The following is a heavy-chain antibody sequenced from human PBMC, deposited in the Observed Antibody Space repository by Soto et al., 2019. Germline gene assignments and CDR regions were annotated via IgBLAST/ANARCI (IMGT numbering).Heavy chain of an antibody. CDR3: ARTGSSSGWYGYAFDI. CDR1: GGSFSGYY. J-gene: IGHJ3*02. CDR2: INHSGST. Sequence: SETLSLTCAVYGGSFSGYYWSWIRQPPGKGLEWIGEINHSGSTNYNPSLKSRVTISVDTSKNQFSLKLSSVTAADTAVYYCARTGSSSGWYGYAFDIWGQGTMVTVSS. D-gene: IGHD6-19*01. V-gene: IGHV4-34*01.